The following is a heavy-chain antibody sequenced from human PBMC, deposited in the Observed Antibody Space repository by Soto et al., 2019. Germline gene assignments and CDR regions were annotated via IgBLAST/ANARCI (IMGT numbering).Heavy chain of an antibody. CDR2: IYYSGST. V-gene: IGHV4-59*01. CDR1: GGSISSYY. Sequence: PSETLSLTCTVSGGSISSYYWSWIRQPPGKGLEWIGYIYYSGSTNYNPSLESRVTISVDTSKNQFSLKLSSVTAADTAVYYCARDRRVVVPAAIVDYYYMDVWGKGTTVTVSS. D-gene: IGHD2-2*01. CDR3: ARDRRVVVPAAIVDYYYMDV. J-gene: IGHJ6*03.